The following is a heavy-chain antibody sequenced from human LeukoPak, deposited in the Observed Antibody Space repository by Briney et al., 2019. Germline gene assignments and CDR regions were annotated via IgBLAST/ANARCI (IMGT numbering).Heavy chain of an antibody. CDR3: ASEYPVVAAIWEPI. Sequence: SVKVSCKASGGTFSSYTISWVRQAPGQGLEWMGRIIPILGIANYAQRFQGRVTITADKSTSTAYMELSSLRSEDTAVYYCASEYPVVAAIWEPIWGQGTMVTVSS. CDR2: IIPILGIA. J-gene: IGHJ3*02. D-gene: IGHD2-15*01. CDR1: GGTFSSYT. V-gene: IGHV1-69*02.